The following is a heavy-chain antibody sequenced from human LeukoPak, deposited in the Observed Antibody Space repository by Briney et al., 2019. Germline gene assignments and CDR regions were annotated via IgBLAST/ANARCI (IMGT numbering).Heavy chain of an antibody. V-gene: IGHV1-18*01. CDR1: GYTFTSYG. Sequence: ASVKVSCKASGYTFTSYGISWVRQAPGQGLEWMGWISAYNGNTNYAEKFQGRVTMTTDTSTSTAYMELRSLTSDDTAVYYCARSGAKYSSSSGYSDYWGQGTLVTVSS. CDR2: ISAYNGNT. D-gene: IGHD6-6*01. J-gene: IGHJ4*02. CDR3: ARSGAKYSSSSGYSDY.